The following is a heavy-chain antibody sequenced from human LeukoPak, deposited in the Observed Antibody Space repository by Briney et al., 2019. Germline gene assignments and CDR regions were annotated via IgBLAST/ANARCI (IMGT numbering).Heavy chain of an antibody. V-gene: IGHV1-18*04. Sequence: ASVKVSCKASGYTFTSYGFTWVRQAPGLGLEWMGWINAYKGNTNYAQKLQGRVTMTTDTSTSTAYMELMSLRSDDTAVYYCATNRGYSYVHDAFDIWGQGTMVTVSS. CDR2: INAYKGNT. J-gene: IGHJ3*02. CDR1: GYTFTSYG. CDR3: ATNRGYSYVHDAFDI. D-gene: IGHD5-18*01.